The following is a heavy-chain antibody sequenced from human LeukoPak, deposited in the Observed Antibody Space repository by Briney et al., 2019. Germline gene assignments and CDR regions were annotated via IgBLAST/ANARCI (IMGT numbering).Heavy chain of an antibody. Sequence: GGSLRLSCAASGFTFSSYGMHWVRQAPGKGLEWVAVISYDGSNKYYADSVKGRFTISRDNAKNSLYLQMNSLRAEDTAVYYCARVYRTGIREFYGMDVWGQGTTVTVSS. J-gene: IGHJ6*02. D-gene: IGHD2-2*01. CDR2: ISYDGSNK. V-gene: IGHV3-30*03. CDR3: ARVYRTGIREFYGMDV. CDR1: GFTFSSYG.